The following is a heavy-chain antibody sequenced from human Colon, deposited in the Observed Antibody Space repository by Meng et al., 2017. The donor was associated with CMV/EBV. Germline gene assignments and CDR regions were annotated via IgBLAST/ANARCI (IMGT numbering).Heavy chain of an antibody. V-gene: IGHV3-53*01. D-gene: IGHD2-2*02. Sequence: GEALKISWVGPGISVSGNYMTWVRQAPGKGLEWVSVIYSTGRTFYADSAQGRFTISRDTSQNTVYLQMDTLRVEDTDMYYCTKDVGSGYCSSSSCYTFDYWGQGTLVTVSS. CDR3: TKDVGSGYCSSSSCYTFDY. CDR2: IYSTGRT. J-gene: IGHJ4*02. CDR1: GISVSGNY.